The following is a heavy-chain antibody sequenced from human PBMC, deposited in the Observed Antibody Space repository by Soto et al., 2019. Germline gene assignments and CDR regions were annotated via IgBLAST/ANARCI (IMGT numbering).Heavy chain of an antibody. CDR1: GGTFSIYT. J-gene: IGHJ4*02. V-gene: IGHV1-69*02. Sequence: QVQLVQSGPEVKKPGSSVKVSCKASGGTFSIYTISWVRQAPGQGLEWMGRVIPIFDVTSYAQRFQGRVTITADKSTTTAYMELSSLRSEDTAVYYCERDRDNSNWPNFDYWGQGTLVTVSS. D-gene: IGHD6-13*01. CDR2: VIPIFDVT. CDR3: ERDRDNSNWPNFDY.